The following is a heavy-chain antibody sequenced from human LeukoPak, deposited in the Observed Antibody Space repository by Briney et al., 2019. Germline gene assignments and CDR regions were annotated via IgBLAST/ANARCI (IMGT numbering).Heavy chain of an antibody. CDR2: ISSSSSYI. CDR1: GFTFSSYS. D-gene: IGHD2-2*02. J-gene: IGHJ4*02. CDR3: ARDHGYCSSTSCYTPYYFDY. V-gene: IGHV3-21*01. Sequence: GGSLRLSCAASGFTFSSYSMNWVRQAPGKGLEWVSSISSSSSYIYYADSVKGRFTISRDNAKNSLYLQMNSLRAEDTAVYYCARDHGYCSSTSCYTPYYFDYWGQGTLVTVSS.